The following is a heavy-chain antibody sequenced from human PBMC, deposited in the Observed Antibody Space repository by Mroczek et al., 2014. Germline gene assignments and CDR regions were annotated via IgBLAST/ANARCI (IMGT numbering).Heavy chain of an antibody. J-gene: IGHJ4*02. Sequence: EVQLWSLGRPGQAWGGPVRLSCAASGFTFSSYSMNWVRQAPGKGLEWVSSISSSSSYIYYADSVKGRFTISRDNAKNSLYLQMNSLRAEDTAVYYCARDLGYDSTSGFDYWGQGTLVTVSS. CDR3: ARDLGYDSTSGFDY. CDR1: GFTFSSYS. CDR2: ISSSSSYI. V-gene: IGHV3-21*01. D-gene: IGHD3-22*01.